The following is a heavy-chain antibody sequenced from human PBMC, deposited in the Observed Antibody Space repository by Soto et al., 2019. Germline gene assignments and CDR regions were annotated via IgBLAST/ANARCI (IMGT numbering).Heavy chain of an antibody. Sequence: VQLVQSGSEEKKPGASVKVSCKASGYTFTAYAMHWVRQAPGQRLEWMGWINAGNGNTKYSQKFQGRVTITRDTSSSTAYMELSSLRSEDTAVYSCARAVAVPADFDYWGQGTLVT. CDR2: INAGNGNT. V-gene: IGHV1-3*05. CDR3: ARAVAVPADFDY. D-gene: IGHD6-19*01. CDR1: GYTFTAYA. J-gene: IGHJ4*02.